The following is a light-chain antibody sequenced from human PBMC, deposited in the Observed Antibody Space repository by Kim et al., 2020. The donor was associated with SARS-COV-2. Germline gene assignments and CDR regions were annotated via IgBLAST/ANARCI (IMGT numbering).Light chain of an antibody. J-gene: IGKJ1*01. Sequence: SAFVGDRVTITCRASQSINRWLAWYQQKPGKAPKLLIYKASTLESGVPSRFSGSGSGTEFTLTISSVQPDDFATYYCQQYESYRAFGQGTKVDIK. CDR2: KAS. V-gene: IGKV1-5*03. CDR1: QSINRW. CDR3: QQYESYRA.